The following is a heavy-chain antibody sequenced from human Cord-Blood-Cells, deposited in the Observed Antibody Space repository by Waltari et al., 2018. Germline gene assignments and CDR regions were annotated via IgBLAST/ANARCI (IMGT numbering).Heavy chain of an antibody. Sequence: QVQLVQSGAEVKKPGASVKGSCKASGYTFTSHSMHWGRQAPGQGLEWMGIINPSGGSTSYAQKFQGRVTMTRDTSTSTVYMELSSLRSEDTAVYYCAGGSYFNWFDPWGQGTLVTVSS. CDR3: AGGSYFNWFDP. J-gene: IGHJ5*02. CDR2: INPSGGST. CDR1: GYTFTSHS. D-gene: IGHD1-26*01. V-gene: IGHV1-46*01.